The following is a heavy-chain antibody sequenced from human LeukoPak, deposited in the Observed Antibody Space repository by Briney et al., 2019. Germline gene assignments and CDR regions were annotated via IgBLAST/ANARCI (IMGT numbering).Heavy chain of an antibody. CDR1: GGSISSYY. CDR2: IYTSGST. D-gene: IGHD6-13*01. CDR3: ARSGRDSSSWSNNWFDS. V-gene: IGHV4-4*07. J-gene: IGHJ5*01. Sequence: SEALSLTCTVSGGSISSYYWSWIRQPAGKGLEWIGRIYTSGSTNYNPSLKSRVTMSVDTSKNQFSLKLSSVTAADTAVYYCARSGRDSSSWSNNWFDSWGQGTLVTVSS.